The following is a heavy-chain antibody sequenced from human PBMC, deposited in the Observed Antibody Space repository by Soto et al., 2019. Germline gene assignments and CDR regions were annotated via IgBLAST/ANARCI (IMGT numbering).Heavy chain of an antibody. Sequence: DVQLVESGGGLAQPGRSLRLSCAASGFIFDDYAMHWVRQAPGKGLEWVSGISWQSGSIRYADSVKGRFTISRDNAKNSLYLQMNSLRVEDMALYYCAKDMFSSSSAATFDYWGQGILVTVSS. CDR2: ISWQSGSI. CDR3: AKDMFSSSSAATFDY. V-gene: IGHV3-9*03. J-gene: IGHJ4*02. D-gene: IGHD6-6*01. CDR1: GFIFDDYA.